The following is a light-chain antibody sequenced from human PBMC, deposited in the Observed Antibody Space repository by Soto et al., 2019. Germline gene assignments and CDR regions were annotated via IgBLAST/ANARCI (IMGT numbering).Light chain of an antibody. J-gene: IGKJ1*01. CDR3: QHYSAFSVT. Sequence: DIQMTHSPSTLSGSVGDSVTITCRASQTISSWLAWYQQKPGKAPKXLIYKASTLKSGVPSRFSGSGSGTEFTLTISSLQPDDFATYYCQHYSAFSVTFGQGTKVDNK. V-gene: IGKV1-5*03. CDR2: KAS. CDR1: QTISSW.